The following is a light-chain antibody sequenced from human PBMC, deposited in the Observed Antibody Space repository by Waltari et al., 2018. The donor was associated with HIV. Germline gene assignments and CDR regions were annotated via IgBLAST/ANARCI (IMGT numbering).Light chain of an antibody. Sequence: SSALTQTPSVSVSPGQTATITCSGETFPSRYGHEYHQRAGQAPFLVIYQDHKRTSGIPDRFSGSSSGTILTLTISGVQTEDEGDYYCQTTDTNGVVVFGGGTKVTVL. CDR2: QDH. V-gene: IGLV3-25*03. J-gene: IGLJ2*01. CDR3: QTTDTNGVVV. CDR1: TFPSRY.